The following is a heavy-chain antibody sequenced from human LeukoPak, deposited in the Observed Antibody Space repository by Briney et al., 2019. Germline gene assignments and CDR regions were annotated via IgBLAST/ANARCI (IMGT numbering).Heavy chain of an antibody. V-gene: IGHV4-59*01. J-gene: IGHJ4*02. Sequence: SETLSLTCTVSGGSISNYYWTWIRQPPGKGLEWIGFVYYTGETNYNPSLKSRVTISLDTSKNQFSLHLNSVTAADTAVYYCARVIGYCSSTSCFGYFDYWGQGTLVTVSS. CDR1: GGSISNYY. CDR2: VYYTGET. D-gene: IGHD2-2*01. CDR3: ARVIGYCSSTSCFGYFDY.